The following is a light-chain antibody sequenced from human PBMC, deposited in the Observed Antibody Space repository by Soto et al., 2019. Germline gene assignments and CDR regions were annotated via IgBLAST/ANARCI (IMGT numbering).Light chain of an antibody. CDR1: QTISSN. CDR2: AAS. CDR3: QQSFTTPWT. J-gene: IGKJ1*01. Sequence: DIPMTQSPSSLSASVGDRVTITCRAGQTISSNLNWYQQKPGKAPKLLIYAASSLQGGVPSRFSGSASGTDFTLTISSLQPEDFATYYCQQSFTTPWTFGQGTKVEIK. V-gene: IGKV1-39*01.